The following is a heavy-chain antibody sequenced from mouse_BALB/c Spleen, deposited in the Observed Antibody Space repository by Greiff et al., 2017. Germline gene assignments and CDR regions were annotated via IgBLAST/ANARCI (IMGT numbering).Heavy chain of an antibody. V-gene: IGHV10-1*02. CDR2: IRSKSNNYAT. Sequence: EVQLVESGGGLVQLKGSLKLSCAASGFTFNTYAMNWVRQAPGKGLEWVARIRSKSNNYATYYADSVKDRFTISRDDSQSMLYLQMNNLKTEDTAMYYCVRHYYGSSYYWYFDVWGAGTTVTVSS. CDR3: VRHYYGSSYYWYFDV. CDR1: GFTFNTYA. D-gene: IGHD1-1*01. J-gene: IGHJ1*01.